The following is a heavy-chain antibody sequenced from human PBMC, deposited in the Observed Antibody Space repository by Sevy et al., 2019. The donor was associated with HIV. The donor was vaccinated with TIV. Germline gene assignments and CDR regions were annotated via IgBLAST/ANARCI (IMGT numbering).Heavy chain of an antibody. J-gene: IGHJ6*03. V-gene: IGHV3-30*18. Sequence: GGSLRLSCAASGFTFSSYGMHWVHQAPGKGLEWVAVISYDGSNKYYADSVKGRFTISRDNSKNTLYLQMNSLRAEDTAVYYCAKGPIGIVVEYMDVWGKGTTVTVSS. CDR2: ISYDGSNK. CDR3: AKGPIGIVVEYMDV. D-gene: IGHD2-15*01. CDR1: GFTFSSYG.